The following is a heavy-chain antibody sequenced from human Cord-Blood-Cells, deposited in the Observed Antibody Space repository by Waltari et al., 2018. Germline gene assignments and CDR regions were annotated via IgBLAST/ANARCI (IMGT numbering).Heavy chain of an antibody. CDR1: GGTFSSYA. D-gene: IGHD3-3*01. V-gene: IGHV1-69*01. CDR3: ASVPLFWSGYYHYYYYYMDV. Sequence: QVQLVQSGAEVKKPGSSVKVSCKASGGTFSSYAISWVRQAPGQGLEWMGGIIPIFGTANYAQKCQGRVTITADESTSTAYMELSSLRSEDTAVYYCASVPLFWSGYYHYYYYYMDVWGKGTTVTVSS. CDR2: IIPIFGTA. J-gene: IGHJ6*03.